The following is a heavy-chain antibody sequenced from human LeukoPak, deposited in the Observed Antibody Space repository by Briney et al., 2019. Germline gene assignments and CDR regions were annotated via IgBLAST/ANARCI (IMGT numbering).Heavy chain of an antibody. CDR3: ARDQLHLRGYYDFWSGYYTGTSNAFDI. Sequence: ASVKVSCKASGYTFTSYGISWVRQAPGQGLEWMGWISAYNGNTNYAQKLQDRVTMTTDTSTSTAYMELRSLRSDDTAVYYCARDQLHLRGYYDFWSGYYTGTSNAFDIWGQGTMVTVSS. CDR2: ISAYNGNT. V-gene: IGHV1-18*01. CDR1: GYTFTSYG. J-gene: IGHJ3*02. D-gene: IGHD3-3*01.